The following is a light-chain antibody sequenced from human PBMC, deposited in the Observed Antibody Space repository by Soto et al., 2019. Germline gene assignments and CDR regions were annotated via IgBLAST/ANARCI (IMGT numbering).Light chain of an antibody. J-gene: IGKJ1*01. Sequence: EIVMTQSPATLSVSPGERATLSCRATQSVSSNLAWYQQKPGQAPRLLIYGASTRATGLPARFSGSGSGTEFTLTISSLQPEDFAVYYCQQYNNGWTFGHGTKVEIK. V-gene: IGKV3-15*01. CDR3: QQYNNGWT. CDR1: QSVSSN. CDR2: GAS.